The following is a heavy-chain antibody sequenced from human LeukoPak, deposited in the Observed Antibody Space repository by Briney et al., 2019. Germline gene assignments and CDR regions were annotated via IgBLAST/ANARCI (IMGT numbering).Heavy chain of an antibody. CDR3: TKDVQVGPTRGFFDF. D-gene: IGHD1-26*01. CDR1: GFTFSSYT. Sequence: PGGSLRLSCAASGFTFSSYTMSWVRQAPGKGLEWISVISATGFTTYHTGSVKGRFTISRDNSKSILSLQMDGLRAEDTAIYFCTKDVQVGPTRGFFDFWGQGTLVNVSS. V-gene: IGHV3-23*01. J-gene: IGHJ4*03. CDR2: ISATGFTT.